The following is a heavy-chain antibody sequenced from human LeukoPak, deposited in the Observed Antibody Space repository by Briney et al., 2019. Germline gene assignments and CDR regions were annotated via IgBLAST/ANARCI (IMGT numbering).Heavy chain of an antibody. Sequence: SETLSLTCTVFGGSISTRGSSWGWIRQPPGKGLEWIGSGSYTGSTFYNPSLKSRVTLSVDTSMNRVSLKLSSVTAADTAMYSCARRYSDYDWTFDIWGQGTLVTVSS. CDR2: GSYTGST. J-gene: IGHJ3*02. V-gene: IGHV4-39*01. CDR3: ARRYSDYDWTFDI. D-gene: IGHD5-12*01. CDR1: GGSISTRGSS.